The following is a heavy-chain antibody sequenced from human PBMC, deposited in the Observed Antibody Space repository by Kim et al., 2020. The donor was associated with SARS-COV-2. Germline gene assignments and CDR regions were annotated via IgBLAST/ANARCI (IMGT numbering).Heavy chain of an antibody. Sequence: GGSLRLSCATSGFTLSIYSMNWVRQSPGKGLEWVSNIKESGIVKNHADSVTGRFTISRDNAKNSLFLQMNSLRAEDTAVYYCVREKHWAFDIWGQGTMVTVSS. CDR2: IKESGIVK. J-gene: IGHJ3*02. V-gene: IGHV3-7*01. CDR3: VREKHWAFDI. CDR1: GFTLSIYS.